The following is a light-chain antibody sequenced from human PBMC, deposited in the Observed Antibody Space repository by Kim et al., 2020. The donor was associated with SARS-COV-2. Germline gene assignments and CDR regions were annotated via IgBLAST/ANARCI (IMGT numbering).Light chain of an antibody. CDR2: AAS. Sequence: SASVGDRVTITCRASQSISSYLNWYQQKPGKAPKLLIYAASSLQSGVPSRFSGSGSGTDFTLTISSLQPEDFATYYCQQSYSTPRTFGQGTKVE. CDR3: QQSYSTPRT. CDR1: QSISSY. V-gene: IGKV1-39*01. J-gene: IGKJ1*01.